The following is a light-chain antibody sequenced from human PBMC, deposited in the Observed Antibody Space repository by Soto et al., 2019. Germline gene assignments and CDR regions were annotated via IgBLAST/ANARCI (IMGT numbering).Light chain of an antibody. Sequence: DIEMTPSPASLSASVGARVTITGRASQSISSYLNWYQQKPGKAPKLLIYGASTLQSGVPSRFSGSGPGTDFTLTITSLPPEHFATYYCQQPNKYPSTLGGGTKVDI. CDR3: QQPNKYPST. CDR2: GAS. V-gene: IGKV1-39*01. J-gene: IGKJ4*01. CDR1: QSISSY.